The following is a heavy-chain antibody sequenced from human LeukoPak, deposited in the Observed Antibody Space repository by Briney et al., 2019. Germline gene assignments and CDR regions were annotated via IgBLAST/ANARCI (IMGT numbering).Heavy chain of an antibody. CDR2: INPSSGST. J-gene: IGHJ1*01. D-gene: IGHD6-13*01. CDR1: GYTFTNYA. V-gene: IGHV1-46*01. CDR3: ARPGSPAAGASDFHH. Sequence: GASVKVSCKASGYTFTNYAMNWVRQAPGQGLEWMGLINPSSGSTNYAQKFLGRVTMTRDTSTSTVHMDLSSLRSEDTAVYYCARPGSPAAGASDFHHWGQGTLVTVSS.